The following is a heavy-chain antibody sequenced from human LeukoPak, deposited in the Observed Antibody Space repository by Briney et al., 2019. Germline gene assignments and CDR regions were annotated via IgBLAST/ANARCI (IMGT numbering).Heavy chain of an antibody. CDR1: GFTFDDDT. V-gene: IGHV3-43*01. D-gene: IGHD3-3*01. CDR3: ASEVGYRSLGY. J-gene: IGHJ4*02. CDR2: ITWKSHRT. Sequence: GGSLRFSCATSGFTFDDDTMHWVRQTPGRGLEWVSFITWKSHRTHYADSVKGRFTVSRDNSKDSLYLQMNRLRTEDTGLYHCASEVGYRSLGYLGQGTLVTVSS.